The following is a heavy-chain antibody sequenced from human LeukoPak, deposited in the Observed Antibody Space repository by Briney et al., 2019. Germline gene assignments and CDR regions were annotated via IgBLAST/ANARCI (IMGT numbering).Heavy chain of an antibody. CDR1: GFTFSSYA. Sequence: PGGSLRLSCAASGFTFSSYAMSWVGQAPGKGGEGVSGISGSGGSTYYADSVKGRFPISRDNSKNTLYLQMNSLRAEDTAVYYCAKGAYLRSAAEFDIWGQGTMVTVSS. CDR3: AKGAYLRSAAEFDI. CDR2: ISGSGGST. J-gene: IGHJ3*02. V-gene: IGHV3-23*01. D-gene: IGHD1-14*01.